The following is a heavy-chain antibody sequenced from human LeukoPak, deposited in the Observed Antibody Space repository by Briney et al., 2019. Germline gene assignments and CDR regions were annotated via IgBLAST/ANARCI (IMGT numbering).Heavy chain of an antibody. Sequence: VASVKVSCKASGYTFTTYGITWVRQAPGQGLDWMGWISAYNGNTNYAQKLQGRVTMTTDTSTSTAYMELRSLRSDDTAVYYCARGLVDGYKELGYWGQGTLVTVSS. CDR3: ARGLVDGYKELGY. V-gene: IGHV1-18*01. CDR2: ISAYNGNT. D-gene: IGHD5-24*01. CDR1: GYTFTTYG. J-gene: IGHJ4*02.